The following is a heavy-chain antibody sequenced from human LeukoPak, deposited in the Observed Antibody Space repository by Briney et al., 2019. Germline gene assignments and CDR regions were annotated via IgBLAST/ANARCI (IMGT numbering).Heavy chain of an antibody. J-gene: IGHJ4*02. CDR2: IYYSGST. CDR3: ARVTGYVIEDYFDY. CDR1: GGSFSGYY. V-gene: IGHV4-59*01. D-gene: IGHD3-22*01. Sequence: SETLSLTCAVYGGSFSGYYWSWIRQPPGKGLEWIGYIYYSGSTNYNPSLKSRVTISVDTSKNQFSLKLSSVTAADTAMYYCARVTGYVIEDYFDYWGQGTLVTVSS.